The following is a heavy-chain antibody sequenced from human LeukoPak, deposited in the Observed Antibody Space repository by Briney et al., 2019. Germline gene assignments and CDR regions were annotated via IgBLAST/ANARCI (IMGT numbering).Heavy chain of an antibody. D-gene: IGHD6-13*01. CDR3: ARLGYSVSWTDC. Sequence: SETLSLTCTVSGGSTSSTSHYWGWIRQPPGKGLEWIGSVYYSGSTYYNPSLKNRVTISVGTSKNQFSLRLSSVTATDMAVYFCARLGYSVSWTDCWGQGILVTVSS. V-gene: IGHV4-39*01. CDR1: GGSTSSTSHY. J-gene: IGHJ4*02. CDR2: VYYSGST.